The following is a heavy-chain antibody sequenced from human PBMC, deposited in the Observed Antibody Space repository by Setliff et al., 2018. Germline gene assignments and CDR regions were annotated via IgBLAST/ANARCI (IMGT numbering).Heavy chain of an antibody. D-gene: IGHD1-1*01. CDR3: ARANKKLDYYYYYYMDV. CDR2: VYTNGGS. J-gene: IGHJ6*03. Sequence: NPSETLSLTCTVSGGSISSGSYYWSWIRHPAGKGLEWIGRVYTNGGSDYNPFLKSRVSISLDTSKNQFSLKLISVTAADPAVYYCARANKKLDYYYYYYMDVWGKGTTVTVSS. V-gene: IGHV4-61*02. CDR1: GGSISSGSYY.